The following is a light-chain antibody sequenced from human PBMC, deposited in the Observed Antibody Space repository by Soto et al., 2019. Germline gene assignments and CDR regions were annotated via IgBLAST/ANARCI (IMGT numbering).Light chain of an antibody. Sequence: QSALTQPSSVSGSPGQSITISCTGTSSDVGGYNYVSWYQQHPGKAPKLMIYDFSNRPSGLSNRFSGSKTSNTGSLTLSGLQYEDEADYYCSSYTSSSTYVSGNWTKLTVL. V-gene: IGLV2-14*01. CDR1: SSDVGGYNY. CDR3: SSYTSSSTYV. CDR2: DFS. J-gene: IGLJ1*01.